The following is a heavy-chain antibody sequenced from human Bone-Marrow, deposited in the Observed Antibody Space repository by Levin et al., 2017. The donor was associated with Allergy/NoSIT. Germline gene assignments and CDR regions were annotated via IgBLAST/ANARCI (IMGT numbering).Heavy chain of an antibody. D-gene: IGHD6-19*01. V-gene: IGHV3-30*18. CDR3: AKIAVAGTY. CDR2: ISYDGSNK. CDR1: GFTFSSYG. J-gene: IGHJ4*02. Sequence: GESLKISCAASGFTFSSYGMHWVRQAPGKGLEWVAVISYDGSNKYYADSVKGRFTISRDNSKNTLYLQMNSLRAEDTAVYYCAKIAVAGTYWGQGTLVTVSS.